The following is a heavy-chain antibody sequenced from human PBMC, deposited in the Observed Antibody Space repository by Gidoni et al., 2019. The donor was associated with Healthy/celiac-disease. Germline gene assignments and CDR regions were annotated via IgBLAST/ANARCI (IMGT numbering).Heavy chain of an antibody. CDR2: IYYSGST. J-gene: IGHJ6*02. CDR3: AREIVAVAGTKSYYYGMDV. Sequence: QVQLQESGPGLVKPSETLSLTCTVSGGSISSYYWSWIRQPPGKGLEWIGYIYYSGSTNYNPSLKSRVTISVDTSKNQFSLKLSSVTAADTAVYYCAREIVAVAGTKSYYYGMDVWGQGTTVTVSS. CDR1: GGSISSYY. V-gene: IGHV4-59*01. D-gene: IGHD6-19*01.